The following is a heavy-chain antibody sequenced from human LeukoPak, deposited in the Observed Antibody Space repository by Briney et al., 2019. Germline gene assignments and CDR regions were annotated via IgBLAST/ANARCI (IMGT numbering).Heavy chain of an antibody. CDR3: ARLIAAAGTYYYYYYGMDV. CDR2: ITGSGIDT. CDR1: GFPFSNYA. D-gene: IGHD6-13*01. J-gene: IGHJ6*02. Sequence: GGSLSLSCAAAGFPFSNYAMNWVRQAPGKGLEWISGITGSGIDTVYADSMKGRFTISRDNSKSTMYLQVHSLGVEDTAVYYCARLIAAAGTYYYYYYGMDVWGQGTTVTVSS. V-gene: IGHV3-23*01.